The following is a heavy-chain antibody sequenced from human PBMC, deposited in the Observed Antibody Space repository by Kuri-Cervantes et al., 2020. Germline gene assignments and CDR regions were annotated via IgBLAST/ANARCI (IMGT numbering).Heavy chain of an antibody. V-gene: IGHV4-61*08. J-gene: IGHJ6*02. Sequence: SETLSLTCTVSGGSISSGGYYWSWILQTPGKGLEWIGYIYYSGSTNYNPSLKSRVTISVATSKNQFSLKLSSLTAADTAVYYCAGTSMVRRVMRSHYYYYGMDVWGQGTTVTVSS. CDR2: IYYSGST. CDR1: GGSISSGGYY. D-gene: IGHD3-10*01. CDR3: AGTSMVRRVMRSHYYYYGMDV.